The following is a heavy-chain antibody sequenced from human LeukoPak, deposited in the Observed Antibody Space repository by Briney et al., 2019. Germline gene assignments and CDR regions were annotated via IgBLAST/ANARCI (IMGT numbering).Heavy chain of an antibody. D-gene: IGHD2-2*02. J-gene: IGHJ6*02. CDR3: ARFLVRNSYCSSTSCYKERGPPPADYYYYGMDV. CDR1: GGSFSGYY. V-gene: IGHV4-34*01. CDR2: INHSGST. Sequence: SETLSLTCAVYGGSFSGYYWSWIRQPPGKGLEWIGEINHSGSTNYNPSLKSRVTISVDTSKNQFSLKLSSVTAADTAVYYCARFLVRNSYCSSTSCYKERGPPPADYYYYGMDVWGQGTTVTVSS.